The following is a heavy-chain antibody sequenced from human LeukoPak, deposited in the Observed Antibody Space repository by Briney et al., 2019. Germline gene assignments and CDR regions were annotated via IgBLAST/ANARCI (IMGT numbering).Heavy chain of an antibody. CDR3: ARRVVSISPSTFDNWFAP. Sequence: NPSETLSLTCTVSGDSINKYYWNWIRQPPGKGLEWIGYVYNIGSTHYNPSLRNRVSISADSSKNQFSLRLRSVTAADTAVYYCARRVVSISPSTFDNWFAPWAREPWSPSPQ. J-gene: IGHJ5*02. V-gene: IGHV4-59*08. D-gene: IGHD2/OR15-2a*01. CDR2: VYNIGST. CDR1: GDSINKYY.